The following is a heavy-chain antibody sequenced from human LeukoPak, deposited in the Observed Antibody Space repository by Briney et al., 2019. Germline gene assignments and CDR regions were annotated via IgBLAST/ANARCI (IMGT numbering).Heavy chain of an antibody. CDR3: ARDRSIMITFGGVIVIGY. D-gene: IGHD3-16*02. V-gene: IGHV4-39*02. CDR2: IYYSGST. CDR1: GGSISSSSYY. J-gene: IGHJ4*02. Sequence: SETLSLTCTVSGGSISSSSYYWGWIRQPPGKGLEWIGSIYYSGSTYYNPSLKSRVTISVDTSKNQFSLKLSSVTAADTAVYYCARDRSIMITFGGVIVIGYWGQGTLVTVSS.